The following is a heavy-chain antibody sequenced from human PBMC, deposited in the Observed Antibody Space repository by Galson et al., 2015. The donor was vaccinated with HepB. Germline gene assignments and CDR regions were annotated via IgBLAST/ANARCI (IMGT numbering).Heavy chain of an antibody. J-gene: IGHJ6*02. CDR3: ARDDDRSGGYYGLDV. V-gene: IGHV3-30*12. D-gene: IGHD3-22*01. Sequence: SLRLSCAASGFNFNKYDMHWVRQAPGKGLEWVAVISYDGTNQYYADSVQGRFTISRDNSKNTLYLQFHSVRAEDTAVYYCARDDDRSGGYYGLDVWGQGTRSPSP. CDR1: GFNFNKYD. CDR2: ISYDGTNQ.